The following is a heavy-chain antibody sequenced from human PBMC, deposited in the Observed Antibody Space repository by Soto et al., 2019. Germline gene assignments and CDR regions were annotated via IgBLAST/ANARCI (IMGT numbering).Heavy chain of an antibody. J-gene: IGHJ4*02. D-gene: IGHD2-15*01. CDR3: AKAQTLVVAATPFDY. Sequence: EVQLVESGGGLVQPGRSLRLSCAASGFTFDDYAMHWVRQAPGKGLEWVSGISWNSGSIGYADSVKGRFTISRDNAKKSLDLQMNGLRAEDTALYYCAKAQTLVVAATPFDYWGQGTLVTVSS. CDR2: ISWNSGSI. V-gene: IGHV3-9*01. CDR1: GFTFDDYA.